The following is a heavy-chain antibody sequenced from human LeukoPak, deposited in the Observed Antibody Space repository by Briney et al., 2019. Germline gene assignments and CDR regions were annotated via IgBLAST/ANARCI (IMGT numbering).Heavy chain of an antibody. J-gene: IGHJ4*02. D-gene: IGHD3-22*01. CDR2: INHSGST. V-gene: IGHV4-34*01. Sequence: SETLSLTCAVYGGSFSGYYWSWIRQPPGKGLEWIGEINHSGSTNYNPSLKSRVTISVDTSKNQFSLKLSSVTAADTAVYYCARVPRQADSSGPNDYWAREPWSPSPQ. CDR1: GGSFSGYY. CDR3: ARVPRQADSSGPNDY.